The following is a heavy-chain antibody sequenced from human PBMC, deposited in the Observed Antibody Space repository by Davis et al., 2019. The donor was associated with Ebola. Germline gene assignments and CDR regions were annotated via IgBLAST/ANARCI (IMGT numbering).Heavy chain of an antibody. Sequence: SETLSLTCTVSGDSISSGSYYWSWIRQPAGRGLEWIGRIYYGGSTTYNPSLESRVTMSVDRSKSQFSMRLTSVTAADTAIYFCARDRHDSSAYGFWGQGTLVTVSS. CDR2: IYYGGST. V-gene: IGHV4-61*02. D-gene: IGHD3-22*01. CDR1: GDSISSGSYY. J-gene: IGHJ4*02. CDR3: ARDRHDSSAYGF.